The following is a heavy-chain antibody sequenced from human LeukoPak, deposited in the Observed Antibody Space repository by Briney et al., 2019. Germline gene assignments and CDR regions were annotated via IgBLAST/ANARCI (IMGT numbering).Heavy chain of an antibody. Sequence: PSETLSLTCAVSGGSISSGGYSWSWIRQPPGKGLEWIAYIYHSGSTYCNPSLKSRVTISVDRSKNQFSLNLSSVTAADTAVYYCARVRGDYEFDYWGQGTLVTVSS. CDR3: ARVRGDYEFDY. CDR1: GGSISSGGYS. V-gene: IGHV4-30-2*01. J-gene: IGHJ4*02. D-gene: IGHD4-17*01. CDR2: IYHSGST.